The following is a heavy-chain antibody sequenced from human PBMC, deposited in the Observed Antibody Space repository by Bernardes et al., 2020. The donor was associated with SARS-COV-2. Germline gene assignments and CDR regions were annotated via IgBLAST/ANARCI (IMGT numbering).Heavy chain of an antibody. D-gene: IGHD3-3*01. CDR3: ATASPLQGLENNWFDP. V-gene: IGHV1-24*01. Sequence: ASVKVFCKVSGYTLTELSMHWVRQAPGKGLEWMGGFDPEDGETIYAQKFQGRVTMTEDTSTDTAYMELSSLRSEDTAVYYCATASPLQGLENNWFDPWGQGTLVTVSS. CDR2: FDPEDGET. J-gene: IGHJ5*02. CDR1: GYTLTELS.